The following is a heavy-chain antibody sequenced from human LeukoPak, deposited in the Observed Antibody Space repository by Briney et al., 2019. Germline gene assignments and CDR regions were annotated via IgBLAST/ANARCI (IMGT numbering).Heavy chain of an antibody. J-gene: IGHJ4*02. Sequence: GRSLRLSCAASGFTFSSYAMLWVRQAPGKGLEWVAVISYDGSNKYYADSVKGRFTISRDNSKNTLYLQMNSLRAEDTAVYYCARDPIRLLSITMVRGAPGYWGQGTLVTVSS. D-gene: IGHD3-10*01. CDR3: ARDPIRLLSITMVRGAPGY. V-gene: IGHV3-30-3*01. CDR1: GFTFSSYA. CDR2: ISYDGSNK.